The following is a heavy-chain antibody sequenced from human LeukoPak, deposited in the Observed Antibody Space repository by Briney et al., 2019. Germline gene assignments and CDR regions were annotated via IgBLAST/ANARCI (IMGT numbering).Heavy chain of an antibody. J-gene: IGHJ4*02. CDR3: ARGGSSWLYYFDY. Sequence: GGSLRLSCAASGFIFSTYWMTWVRQAPGKGLEWVANIKQDGSEKYYVDSVKGRFTISRDNAKNSLYLQMNSLRAEDTAVYYCARGGSSWLYYFDYWGQGTLVTVSS. D-gene: IGHD6-13*01. CDR2: IKQDGSEK. V-gene: IGHV3-7*01. CDR1: GFIFSTYW.